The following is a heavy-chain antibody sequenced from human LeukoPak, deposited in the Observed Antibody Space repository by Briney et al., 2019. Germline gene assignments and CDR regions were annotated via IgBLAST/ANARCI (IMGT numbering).Heavy chain of an antibody. CDR1: GFTFSSYA. CDR2: ISGSGGST. J-gene: IGHJ5*02. D-gene: IGHD2-2*01. V-gene: IGHV3-23*01. Sequence: GGSLRLSRAASGFTFSSYAMSWVRQAPGKGLEWVSAISGSGGSTYYADSVKGRFTISRDNSKNTLYLQMNSLRAEDTAVYYCAKGLTVPAARVGWFDPWGQGTLVTVSS. CDR3: AKGLTVPAARVGWFDP.